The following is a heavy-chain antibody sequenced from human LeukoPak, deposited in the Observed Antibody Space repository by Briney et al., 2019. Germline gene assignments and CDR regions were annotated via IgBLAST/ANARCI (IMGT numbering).Heavy chain of an antibody. Sequence: SETLSLTCAVYGGSFSGYYWSWIRQPPGKGLEWIGEINHSGSTNYNPSLKSRVTISVDKSKNQFSLKLSSVTAADTAVYYCARDYRDAFDIWGQGTMVIVSS. CDR3: ARDYRDAFDI. V-gene: IGHV4-34*01. D-gene: IGHD4-11*01. CDR2: INHSGST. CDR1: GGSFSGYY. J-gene: IGHJ3*02.